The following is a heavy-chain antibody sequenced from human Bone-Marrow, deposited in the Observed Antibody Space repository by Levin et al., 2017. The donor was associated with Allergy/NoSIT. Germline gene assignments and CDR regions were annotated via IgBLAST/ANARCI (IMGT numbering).Heavy chain of an antibody. CDR2: ISYDGSNK. CDR3: ARGAAYCGGDCFPGGWYFDL. J-gene: IGHJ2*01. Sequence: GESLKISCAASGFTFSSYAMHWVRQAPGKGLEWVAVISYDGSNKYYADSVKGRFTISRDNSKNTLYLQMNSLRAEDTAVYYCARGAAYCGGDCFPGGWYFDLWGRGTLVTVSS. D-gene: IGHD2-21*02. CDR1: GFTFSSYA. V-gene: IGHV3-30*04.